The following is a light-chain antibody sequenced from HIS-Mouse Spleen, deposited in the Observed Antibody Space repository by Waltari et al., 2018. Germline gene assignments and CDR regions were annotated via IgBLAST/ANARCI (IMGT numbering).Light chain of an antibody. J-gene: IGLJ3*02. CDR3: LSADSSGTWV. V-gene: IGLV3-16*01. CDR2: KDS. Sequence: SYELTQPPSVSVSLGQMARITCSGEALPKKYAYWYQQKPGQFPVLVIYKDSERPSGIHERVSGSSSGTIVTLTISGVQAEDEADYYCLSADSSGTWVFGGGTKLTVL. CDR1: ALPKKY.